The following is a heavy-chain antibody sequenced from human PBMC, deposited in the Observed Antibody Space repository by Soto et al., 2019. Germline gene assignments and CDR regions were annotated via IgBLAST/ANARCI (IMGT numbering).Heavy chain of an antibody. V-gene: IGHV1-18*04. Sequence: ASVKVSCKASGYTFTSYGISWVRQAPGQGLEWMGLISAYNGNTNYAQKLQGRDTMTTVTSTSTAYMELRSLRSDDTAVYYCAREDGPFGYGSSTSGYYYYYVMDVWGQGTTVTVSS. CDR1: GYTFTSYG. CDR3: AREDGPFGYGSSTSGYYYYYVMDV. J-gene: IGHJ6*02. D-gene: IGHD2-2*01. CDR2: ISAYNGNT.